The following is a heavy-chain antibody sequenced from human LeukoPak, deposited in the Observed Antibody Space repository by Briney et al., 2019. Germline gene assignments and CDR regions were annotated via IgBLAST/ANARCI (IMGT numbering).Heavy chain of an antibody. J-gene: IGHJ3*02. Sequence: GASVKVSCKASGYTFTNYYMHWVRQAPGQGLEWMGVFNPSGGSTSYAQKFQGRVTMTRDMSTSTVYMELSSLRSEDTAVYYCARGVPDQLLSDAFDIWGQGTMVTVSS. CDR1: GYTFTNYY. V-gene: IGHV1-46*01. CDR3: ARGVPDQLLSDAFDI. D-gene: IGHD2-2*01. CDR2: FNPSGGST.